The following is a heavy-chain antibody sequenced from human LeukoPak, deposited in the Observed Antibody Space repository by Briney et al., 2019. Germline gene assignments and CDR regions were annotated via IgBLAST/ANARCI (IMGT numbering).Heavy chain of an antibody. CDR3: AKEMYYYDSSGPNWFDP. D-gene: IGHD3-22*01. CDR2: ISYDGSNK. V-gene: IGHV3-30*18. Sequence: PGGSLRLSCAASGFTFSSYGMHWVRQAPGKGLEWVAVISYDGSNKYYADSVKGRFTISRDNSKNTLYLQMNSLRAEDTAVYYCAKEMYYYDSSGPNWFDPWGQGTLVTVSS. J-gene: IGHJ5*02. CDR1: GFTFSSYG.